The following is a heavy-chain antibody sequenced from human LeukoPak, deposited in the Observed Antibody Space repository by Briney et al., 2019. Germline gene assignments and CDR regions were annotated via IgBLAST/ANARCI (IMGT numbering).Heavy chain of an antibody. V-gene: IGHV1-69*06. CDR2: IIPIFGTA. CDR3: ARAQPITMVRGLIITGLFY. J-gene: IGHJ4*02. Sequence: SVKVSCKASGGTFSSYAISWVRQAPGQGLEWMGGIIPIFGTANYAQKFQGRVTITADKSTSTAYMELSRLRSDDTAVYYCARAQPITMVRGLIITGLFYWGQGTLVTVSS. D-gene: IGHD3-10*01. CDR1: GGTFSSYA.